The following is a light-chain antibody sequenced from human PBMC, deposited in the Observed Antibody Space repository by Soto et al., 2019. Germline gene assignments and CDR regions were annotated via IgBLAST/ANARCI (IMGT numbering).Light chain of an antibody. V-gene: IGKV1-5*01. CDR2: AAY. CDR1: QTISNW. CDR3: QHSNSHLCT. Sequence: DIQMTQSPSSLSASVGDRDTITCRASQTISNWLAWYQQKPGRAPKLLIYAAYTLESGVPSRFSGRLSGTEFSLTIRSLQPDDYATYYCQHSNSHLCTCGQGTKLEIK. J-gene: IGKJ2*02.